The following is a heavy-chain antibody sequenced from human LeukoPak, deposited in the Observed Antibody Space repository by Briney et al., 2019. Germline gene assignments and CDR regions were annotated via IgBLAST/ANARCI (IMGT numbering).Heavy chain of an antibody. CDR1: GFTFSSYE. D-gene: IGHD1-26*01. Sequence: GGSLRLSCAASGFTFSSYEMNWVRQAPGKGLEWVSYISSSGSIIYYADSVKGRFTISRDNAKNSLYLQMNSLRAEDTAVYYCARDEVGGPLKYWGQGILVTVSS. CDR3: ARDEVGGPLKY. V-gene: IGHV3-48*03. J-gene: IGHJ4*02. CDR2: ISSSGSII.